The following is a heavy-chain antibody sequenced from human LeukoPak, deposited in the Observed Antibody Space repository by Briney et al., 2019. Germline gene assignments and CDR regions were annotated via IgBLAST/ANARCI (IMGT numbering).Heavy chain of an antibody. CDR1: GLTLSNYG. D-gene: IGHD3-22*01. CDR3: ASRVVVNRVILVGLHKQAYYFDS. V-gene: IGHV3-23*01. CDR2: ISGSGGRT. J-gene: IGHJ4*02. Sequence: GGSLRLSCAVSGLTLSNYGMSWVRQAPGKGLEWVAGISGSGGRTNYADSGKGRFTIYRDNPKYTLYLQMNCVRVEDAAVYFRASRVVVNRVILVGLHKQAYYFDSWGQGDLVTVSS.